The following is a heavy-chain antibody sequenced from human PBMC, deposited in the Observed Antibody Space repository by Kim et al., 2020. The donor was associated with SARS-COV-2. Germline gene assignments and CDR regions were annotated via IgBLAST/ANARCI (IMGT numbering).Heavy chain of an antibody. CDR2: ISAHNGNT. CDR3: AQDNLQGWPDYIDY. V-gene: IGHV1-18*01. Sequence: ASVKVSCKTSGYKFTNYAILWVRQAPGQGLEWIGWISAHNGNTKYAQSLQGRITMTTNTSTSTAYMELSSLKSEDTAMYYCAQDNLQGWPDYIDYWDEGT. CDR1: GYKFTNYA. J-gene: IGHJ4*02.